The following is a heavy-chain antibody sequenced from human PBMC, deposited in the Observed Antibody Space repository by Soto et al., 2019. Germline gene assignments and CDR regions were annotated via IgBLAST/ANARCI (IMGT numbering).Heavy chain of an antibody. J-gene: IGHJ4*02. CDR2: IWYDGAQK. CDR1: GFTFNTYS. V-gene: IGHV3-33*01. D-gene: IGHD4-17*01. CDR3: ARAGGTTVTGLWHFDS. Sequence: GGSLRLSCEASGFTFNTYSMHWVRQPPGKGLEWLAAIWYDGAQKYYADSVKGRFIISRDNPKKTLYLEMNSLRAEDTAVYYCARAGGTTVTGLWHFDSWGQGTLVPGSA.